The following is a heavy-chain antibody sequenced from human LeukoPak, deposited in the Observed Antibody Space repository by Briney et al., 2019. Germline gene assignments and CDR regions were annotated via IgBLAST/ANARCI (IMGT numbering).Heavy chain of an antibody. Sequence: GGSLRLSCAASGFTFSSYAMSWVRQAPGKGLVWVSAISGSGGSTYYADSVKGRFTNSRDNSKNTLYLQMNSLRAEDTAVYYCAKAQTGYSSSWYPYYYYYYMDVWGKGTTVTVSS. J-gene: IGHJ6*03. CDR2: ISGSGGST. CDR3: AKAQTGYSSSWYPYYYYYYMDV. V-gene: IGHV3-23*01. D-gene: IGHD6-13*01. CDR1: GFTFSSYA.